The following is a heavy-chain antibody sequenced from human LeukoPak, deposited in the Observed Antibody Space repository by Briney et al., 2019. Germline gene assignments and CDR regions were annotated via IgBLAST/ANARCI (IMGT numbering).Heavy chain of an antibody. V-gene: IGHV3-30-3*01. Sequence: GPLRLSCASAGSPCSGYVSQGVPRAPGRGRGGVEVISYDGSNKYYADSVRGRFTISRDNYKNTLYLQMNSLRAEDTAVYYCARVVDDYGDYFDYWGQGTLVTVSS. CDR3: ARVVDDYGDYFDY. J-gene: IGHJ4*02. CDR2: ISYDGSNK. D-gene: IGHD4-17*01. CDR1: GSPCSGYV.